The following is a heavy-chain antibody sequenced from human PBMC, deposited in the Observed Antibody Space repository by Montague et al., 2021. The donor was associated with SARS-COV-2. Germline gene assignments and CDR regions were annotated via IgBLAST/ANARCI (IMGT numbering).Heavy chain of an antibody. Sequence: SETLSLTCTVSGGSISTYYYWGWIRQPPGKGLEWIGSIYYGGSTYYNPSLKSRVTISVDTSMNHFSLKLSSVTAADTAVYYCARDQGVYCSGGSCYNFDYWGQGTTVTVSS. CDR3: ARDQGVYCSGGSCYNFDY. CDR1: GGSISTYYY. V-gene: IGHV4-39*02. CDR2: IYYGGST. D-gene: IGHD2-15*01. J-gene: IGHJ4*03.